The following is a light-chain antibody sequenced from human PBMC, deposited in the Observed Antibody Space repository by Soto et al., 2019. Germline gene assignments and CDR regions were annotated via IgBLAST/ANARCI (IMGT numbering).Light chain of an antibody. CDR1: QSVSSNY. J-gene: IGKJ4*01. CDR2: GIS. Sequence: EIVLTQSPGTLSLSPGERATLSCRASQSVSSNYLAWYQQKPGQAPRLLIYGISTRATGIPDRFGGSGSGTDFTLTISRLEPEDFAVYYCQQYGSYPLTFGGGTKVEIK. CDR3: QQYGSYPLT. V-gene: IGKV3-20*01.